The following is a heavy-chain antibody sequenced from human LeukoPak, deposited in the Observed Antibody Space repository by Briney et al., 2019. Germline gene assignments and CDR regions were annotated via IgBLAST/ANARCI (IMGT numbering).Heavy chain of an antibody. CDR3: ARDRRHGDYDEY. Sequence: ASVKVSCKASGGTFSSYAIGWVRQAPGQGLEWMGGIIPIFGTANYAQKFQGRVTITADESTSTAYMELSSLRSEDTVVYYCARDRRHGDYDEYWGQGTLVTVSS. V-gene: IGHV1-69*13. J-gene: IGHJ4*02. CDR1: GGTFSSYA. CDR2: IIPIFGTA. D-gene: IGHD4-17*01.